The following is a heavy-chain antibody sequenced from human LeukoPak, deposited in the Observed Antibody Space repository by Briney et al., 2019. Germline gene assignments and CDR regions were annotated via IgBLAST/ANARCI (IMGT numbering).Heavy chain of an antibody. CDR1: GFTFSTYG. CDR2: ISYDGSNK. V-gene: IGHV3-30*18. Sequence: PGGSLRLSCAAAGFTFSTYGMHWVRQAPGKGLEWVAVISYDGSNKYYADSVKGRFTTSRDNSKNTLYLQMNSLRAEDTAVQYCAKGAYDYVEIAYFDYWGQGSLVTVSS. CDR3: AKGAYDYVEIAYFDY. J-gene: IGHJ4*02. D-gene: IGHD5-12*01.